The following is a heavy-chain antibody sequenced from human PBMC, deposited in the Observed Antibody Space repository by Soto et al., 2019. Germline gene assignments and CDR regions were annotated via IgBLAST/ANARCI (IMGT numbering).Heavy chain of an antibody. Sequence: ASVKVSCKGSGYTFISYGVSWVRQAPGQGLEWMGWISAYNGNTNYAQKFQDRVTMTTDTSTSTAYMELRSLTSDDTATYYCARDEPIVGGTTPGDYWGHGTMVTVYS. CDR2: ISAYNGNT. J-gene: IGHJ4*01. CDR3: ARDEPIVGGTTPGDY. V-gene: IGHV1-18*04. D-gene: IGHD1-26*01. CDR1: GYTFISYG.